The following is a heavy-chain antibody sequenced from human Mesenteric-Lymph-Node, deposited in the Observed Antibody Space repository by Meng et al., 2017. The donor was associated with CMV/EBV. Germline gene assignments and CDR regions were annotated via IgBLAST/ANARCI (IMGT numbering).Heavy chain of an antibody. CDR2: IIPVIGTG. Sequence: CKASGDTLHSHAISWVRQAPGQGPEWMGRIIPVIGTGNYAQKFQGRVTITADKSTNTVYMHLASLRSEDTAVYYCARGRDSSGFHFDYWGQGALVTVSS. V-gene: IGHV1-69*04. D-gene: IGHD3-22*01. J-gene: IGHJ4*02. CDR1: GDTLHSHA. CDR3: ARGRDSSGFHFDY.